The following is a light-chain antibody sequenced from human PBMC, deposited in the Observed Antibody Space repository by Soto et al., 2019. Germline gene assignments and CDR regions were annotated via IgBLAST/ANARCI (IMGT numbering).Light chain of an antibody. CDR3: QQRSNWPPIT. Sequence: EILWTPTPATLSWSPRDRAILSSTASQSVSIYLAWYQQRPGQAPRLLIYDASNRATGIPARFSGSGSGTDFTLTISSLEAEDFALYYCQQRSNWPPITFGQGTLLEI. J-gene: IGKJ5*01. V-gene: IGKV3-11*01. CDR2: DAS. CDR1: QSVSIY.